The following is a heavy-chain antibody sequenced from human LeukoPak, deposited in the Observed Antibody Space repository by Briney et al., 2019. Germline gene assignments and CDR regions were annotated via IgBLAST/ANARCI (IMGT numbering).Heavy chain of an antibody. CDR2: IKEDGSEE. CDR3: ARDPAAWDY. D-gene: IGHD6-13*01. Sequence: GGSLRLSCAASTFTFGHYWMSWVRQAPGKGLEWVANIKEDGSEEYYVDSVKGRFTISRDNTKNSLYLQMNSLRAEDTAVYYCARDPAAWDYWGQGTLVTVSS. CDR1: TFTFGHYW. V-gene: IGHV3-7*01. J-gene: IGHJ4*02.